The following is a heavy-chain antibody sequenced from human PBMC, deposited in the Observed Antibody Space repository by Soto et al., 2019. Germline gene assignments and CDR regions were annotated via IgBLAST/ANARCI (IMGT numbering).Heavy chain of an antibody. J-gene: IGHJ6*02. D-gene: IGHD3-10*01. CDR2: IMPIFGTA. V-gene: IGHV1-69*01. CDR3: ARDWGPMVRGVKEPDV. CDR1: GGTFSSYA. Sequence: QVQLVQSGAEVKKPGSSVKVSCKASGGTFSSYAISWVRQDPGQGLEWMGGIMPIFGTANYAQKFQGRVTITADESTSTAYMELSSLRSEDTAVYYCARDWGPMVRGVKEPDVWGQGTTVTVSS.